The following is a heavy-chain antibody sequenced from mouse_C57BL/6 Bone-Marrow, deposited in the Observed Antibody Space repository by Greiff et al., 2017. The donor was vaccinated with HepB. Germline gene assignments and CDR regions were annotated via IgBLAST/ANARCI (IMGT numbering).Heavy chain of an antibody. CDR1: GYAFSSSW. CDR3: ARPGGTAY. CDR2: IYPGDGDT. D-gene: IGHD1-2*01. J-gene: IGHJ3*01. V-gene: IGHV1-82*01. Sequence: QVQLQQSGPELVKPGASVKISCKASGYAFSSSWMNWVKQRPGKGLEWIGRIYPGDGDTNYNGKFKGKATLTADKSSSTAYMQLSSLTSEDSAVYFCARPGGTAYWGQGTLVTVSA.